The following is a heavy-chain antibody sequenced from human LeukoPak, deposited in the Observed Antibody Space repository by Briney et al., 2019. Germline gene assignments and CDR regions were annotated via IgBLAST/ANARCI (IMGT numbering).Heavy chain of an antibody. CDR2: INPSAGST. J-gene: IGHJ4*02. V-gene: IGHV1-46*04. Sequence: ASVKVSCKASGYTFTSHYMHWVRQAPGQGLEWMGIINPSAGSTYYAQKLQGRVTMTRDMSTSTVYMELSSLRSEDTALYYCATGSHVRVYDSNPYYGHYWGQGTLVTVSS. CDR1: GYTFTSHY. D-gene: IGHD3-22*01. CDR3: ATGSHVRVYDSNPYYGHY.